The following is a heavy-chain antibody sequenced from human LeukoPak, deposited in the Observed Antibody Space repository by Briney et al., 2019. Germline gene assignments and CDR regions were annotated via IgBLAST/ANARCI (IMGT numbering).Heavy chain of an antibody. CDR1: GVPISSSSYY. V-gene: IGHV4-39*07. CDR3: ARDYDSSGPFDY. J-gene: IGHJ4*02. Sequence: SETLSLTCTVSGVPISSSSYYWYWIRQPPGKGLEWIGSIYYTGSTYYNPSLKSRVTISVDTSKNQFSLKLSSVTAADTAVYYCARDYDSSGPFDYWGQGTLVTVSS. D-gene: IGHD3-22*01. CDR2: IYYTGST.